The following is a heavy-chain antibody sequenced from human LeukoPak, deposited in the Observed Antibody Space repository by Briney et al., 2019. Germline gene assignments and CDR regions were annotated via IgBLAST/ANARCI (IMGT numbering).Heavy chain of an antibody. J-gene: IGHJ4*02. CDR2: INSDGSST. CDR1: GFTFSSYW. V-gene: IGHV3-74*01. D-gene: IGHD4-17*01. CDR3: ASYGYGDNHFDY. Sequence: GGSLRLSCAASGFTFSSYWMHWVRQAPGKGLVWVSRINSDGSSTSYADSVKGRFTISRDNAKNTLYLQMNSLRAEDTAVYYCASYGYGDNHFDYWGQGTLVTVSS.